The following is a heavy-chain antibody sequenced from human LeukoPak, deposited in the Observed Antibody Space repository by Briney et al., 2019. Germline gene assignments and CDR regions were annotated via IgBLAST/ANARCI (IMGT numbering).Heavy chain of an antibody. J-gene: IGHJ5*02. CDR3: ARGGSSGYTPWFDP. CDR2: INHSGST. Sequence: SETLSLTCAVYGGAFSGNYGSWIRQPPGKGLEWIGEINHSGSTNYNPSLKSRVTISVDTSKNQFSLNLSSVTAADTAVYYCARGGSSGYTPWFDPWGQGTLVTVSS. V-gene: IGHV4-34*01. CDR1: GGAFSGNY. D-gene: IGHD3-22*01.